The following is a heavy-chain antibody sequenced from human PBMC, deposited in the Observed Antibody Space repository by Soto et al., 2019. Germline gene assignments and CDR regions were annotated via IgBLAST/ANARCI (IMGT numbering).Heavy chain of an antibody. CDR1: GGSIRSGGYY. J-gene: IGHJ3*02. Sequence: TSETLSLTCTVSGGSIRSGGYYWSWIRQHPGKGLEWIGYIYYSGSTYYNPSLKSRVTISVDTSKNQFSLKLSSVTAADTAVYYCARHNGRGSGTYRRLNDAFDIWGQGTLVTVSS. V-gene: IGHV4-31*03. D-gene: IGHD3-10*01. CDR3: ARHNGRGSGTYRRLNDAFDI. CDR2: IYYSGST.